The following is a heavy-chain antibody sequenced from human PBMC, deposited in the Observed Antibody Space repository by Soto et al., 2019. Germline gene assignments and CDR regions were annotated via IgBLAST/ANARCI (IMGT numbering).Heavy chain of an antibody. Sequence: QVQLVESGGGVVQPGRSLRLSCAASGFTFSSYAMHWVRQAPAKGLEWVAVISYDGSNKYYADSVKGRFTISRDNSKNTLYLQMNSVRAEDTAVYYCAREARGGYSYGAFDYWGQGTLVTVSS. V-gene: IGHV3-30-3*01. CDR1: GFTFSSYA. CDR3: AREARGGYSYGAFDY. D-gene: IGHD5-18*01. CDR2: ISYDGSNK. J-gene: IGHJ4*02.